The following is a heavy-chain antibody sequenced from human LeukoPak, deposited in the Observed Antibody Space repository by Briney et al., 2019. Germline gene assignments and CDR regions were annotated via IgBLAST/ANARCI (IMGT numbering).Heavy chain of an antibody. CDR3: ARLSGSYYGGAFDI. CDR1: GYSFSTYW. D-gene: IGHD1-26*01. V-gene: IGHV5-51*03. Sequence: SGESLKISCKGSGYSFSTYWIAWVRQMPGKGLEWMGIIHPGDSETKYSPSFQGQVTISVDRSSSTAYLKWSSLKASDTAMYYCARLSGSYYGGAFDIWGQGTMVTVSP. J-gene: IGHJ3*02. CDR2: IHPGDSET.